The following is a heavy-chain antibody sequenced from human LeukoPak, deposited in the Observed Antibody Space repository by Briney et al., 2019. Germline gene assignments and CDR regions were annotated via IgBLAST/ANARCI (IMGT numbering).Heavy chain of an antibody. D-gene: IGHD1-26*01. CDR3: ARPRVGPWAFDI. CDR1: GGTFSSYA. Sequence: SAKVSCKASGGTFSSYAISWVRQAPGQGLEWMGGIIPIFGTANYAQKFQGRVTITADESTSTAYMELSSLRSEDTAVYYCARPRVGPWAFDIWGQGTMVTVSS. V-gene: IGHV1-69*13. CDR2: IIPIFGTA. J-gene: IGHJ3*02.